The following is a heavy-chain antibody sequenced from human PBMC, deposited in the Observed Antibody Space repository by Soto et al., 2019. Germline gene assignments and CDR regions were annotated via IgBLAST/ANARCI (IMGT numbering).Heavy chain of an antibody. V-gene: IGHV1-3*05. CDR3: ARDLGYARPDY. CDR2: INAGNGNT. Sequence: QVQLVQSGAEEKKPGASVKVSCKASGYTFTSYAMHWVRQAPGQRLEWMGWINAGNGNTKYSQKFQGRVTITRDTSASTAYMELSSLISEDTAVYSCARDLGYARPDYWGQGTLVTVSS. D-gene: IGHD2-15*01. CDR1: GYTFTSYA. J-gene: IGHJ4*02.